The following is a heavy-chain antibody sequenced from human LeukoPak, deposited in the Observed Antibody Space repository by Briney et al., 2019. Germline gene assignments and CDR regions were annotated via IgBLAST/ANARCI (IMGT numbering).Heavy chain of an antibody. D-gene: IGHD1-26*01. CDR3: AVGVDKGAFDI. V-gene: IGHV4-59*01. J-gene: IGHJ3*02. Sequence: SETLSLTCTVSGGSISSYYWSWIRQPPGKGLEWIGYIYYSGSTNYSPSLKSRVTISVDTSKNRFSLKLSSVTAADTAVYYCAVGVDKGAFDIWGQGTMVTVSS. CDR1: GGSISSYY. CDR2: IYYSGST.